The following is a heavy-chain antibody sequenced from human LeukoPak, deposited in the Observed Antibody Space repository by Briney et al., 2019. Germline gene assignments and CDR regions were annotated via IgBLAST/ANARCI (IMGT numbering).Heavy chain of an antibody. V-gene: IGHV3-7*05. CDR3: TSFYTRLTDY. Sequence: GGSLRLSCAASGFNFNSYWISSVRQAPGRGLEWLANINQDGTEKYSVDSVKGRFTIPSDNAKSSLYLQMSSLRAEDTAVYYCTSFYTRLTDYWGQGTLVTVSS. CDR1: GFNFNSYW. J-gene: IGHJ4*02. CDR2: INQDGTEK. D-gene: IGHD2/OR15-2a*01.